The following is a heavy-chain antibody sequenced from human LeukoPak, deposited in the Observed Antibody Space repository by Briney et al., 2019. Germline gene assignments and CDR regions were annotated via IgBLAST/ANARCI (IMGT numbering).Heavy chain of an antibody. J-gene: IGHJ4*02. Sequence: GASVKVSCKASGYTFTSYYMHWVRQAPGQGLEWMGIINPSGGSTSYAQKFQGRVTITADKSTSTAYMELSSLRSEDTAVYYCASFTFGGVIKDYWGQGTLVTVSS. D-gene: IGHD3-16*02. CDR1: GYTFTSYY. CDR2: INPSGGST. CDR3: ASFTFGGVIKDY. V-gene: IGHV1-46*01.